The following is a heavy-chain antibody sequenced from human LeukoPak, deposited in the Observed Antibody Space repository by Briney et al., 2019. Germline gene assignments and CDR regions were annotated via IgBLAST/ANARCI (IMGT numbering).Heavy chain of an antibody. V-gene: IGHV3-74*01. J-gene: IGHJ6*03. CDR2: INSDGSST. CDR1: GFTFSSYW. CDR3: ARDLALSSSWYGFTYYYYYMDV. D-gene: IGHD6-13*01. Sequence: GGSLRLSCAASGFTFSSYWMHWVRQAPGKGLVWVSRINSDGSSTSYADSVKGRFTISRDNAKNTLYLQMNSLRAEDTAVYYCARDLALSSSWYGFTYYYYYMDVWGKGTTVTVSS.